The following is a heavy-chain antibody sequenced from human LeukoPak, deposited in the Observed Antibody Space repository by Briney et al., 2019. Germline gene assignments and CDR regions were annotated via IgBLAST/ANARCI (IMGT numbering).Heavy chain of an antibody. V-gene: IGHV3-23*01. CDR3: ARDSTIFGVVYREVGAFDI. J-gene: IGHJ3*02. CDR2: IHGSGGGT. Sequence: PGGSLRLSCAASGFTFRNYAMIWVRQAPERGLEWVSAIHGSGGGTFYADSVKGRFTISRDNSKNTLYPQMNSLRAEDTAVYYCARDSTIFGVVYREVGAFDIWGQGTMVTVSS. D-gene: IGHD3-3*01. CDR1: GFTFRNYA.